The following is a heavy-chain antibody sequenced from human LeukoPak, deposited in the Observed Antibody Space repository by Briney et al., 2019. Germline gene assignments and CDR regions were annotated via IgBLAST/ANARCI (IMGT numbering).Heavy chain of an antibody. V-gene: IGHV1-69*13. D-gene: IGHD2-15*01. CDR3: ARIYCSGGSCYLDAFDI. J-gene: IGHJ3*02. Sequence: ASVKVSCKASGGTFSSYAISWVRQAPGQGLEWMGGIIPIFGTADYAQKFQGRVTITADESTSTAYMELSSLRSEDTAVYYCARIYCSGGSCYLDAFDIWGQGTMVTVSS. CDR1: GGTFSSYA. CDR2: IIPIFGTA.